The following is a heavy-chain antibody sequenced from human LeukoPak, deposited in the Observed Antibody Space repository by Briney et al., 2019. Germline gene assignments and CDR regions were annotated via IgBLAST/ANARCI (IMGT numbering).Heavy chain of an antibody. D-gene: IGHD3-10*01. Sequence: ASVKVSCKASGGTFSSYAISWVRQAPGQGLEWMGGIIPIFGTANYAQKFQGRVTITADESTSTAYMELSSLRSEDTAVYYCATGALTGSAFDIWGQGTMVTVSS. CDR3: ATGALTGSAFDI. CDR2: IIPIFGTA. CDR1: GGTFSSYA. V-gene: IGHV1-69*13. J-gene: IGHJ3*02.